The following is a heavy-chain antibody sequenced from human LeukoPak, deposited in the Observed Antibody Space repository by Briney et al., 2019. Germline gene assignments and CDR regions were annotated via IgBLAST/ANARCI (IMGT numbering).Heavy chain of an antibody. CDR2: IYSGGST. D-gene: IGHD6-13*01. J-gene: IGHJ4*02. CDR3: ARVAAAGLHFDY. CDR1: GFTVSSNY. V-gene: IGHV3-66*01. Sequence: PGGSLRLSCAASGFTVSSNYMSWVRQAPGKGLEWVSVIYSGGSTYYADSVKGRFTISRDNSKNTLYLQMNSRRAEDTAVYYCARVAAAGLHFDYWGQGTLVTVSS.